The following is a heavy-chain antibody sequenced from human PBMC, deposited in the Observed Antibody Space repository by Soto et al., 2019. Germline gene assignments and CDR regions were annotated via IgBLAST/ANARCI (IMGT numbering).Heavy chain of an antibody. J-gene: IGHJ4*02. CDR3: ATLKMATSFDY. D-gene: IGHD5-12*01. V-gene: IGHV3-23*01. CDR2: ISDSGGST. Sequence: PGGSLRLSCAASGFTFSSYAMNWVRQAPGKGLEWVSLISDSGGSTYYADSVKGRFTISRDNSKNTLYPQMNSLRAEDTAVYYCATLKMATSFDYWGQGTLVTVSS. CDR1: GFTFSSYA.